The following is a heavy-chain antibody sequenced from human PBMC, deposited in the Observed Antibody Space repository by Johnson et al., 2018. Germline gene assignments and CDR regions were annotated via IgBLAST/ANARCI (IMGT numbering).Heavy chain of an antibody. D-gene: IGHD3-22*01. CDR3: AKSRGDYVPLDQ. Sequence: QVQLVESGGGVVQPGKTLTLSCEDSGLTFATYGMHWVRQAPGKGLEWVALILHDGSKTYYSESVKGRFTISRDNSKKTLNLHMNDVRPDDTAVYFCAKSRGDYVPLDQWGQGSLVIVTS. V-gene: IGHV3-30*18. J-gene: IGHJ4*02. CDR1: GLTFATYG. CDR2: ILHDGSKT.